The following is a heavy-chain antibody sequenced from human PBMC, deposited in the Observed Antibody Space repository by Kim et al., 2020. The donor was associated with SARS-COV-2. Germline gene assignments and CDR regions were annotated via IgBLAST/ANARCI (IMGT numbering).Heavy chain of an antibody. D-gene: IGHD1-1*01. CDR2: IKQDGSER. V-gene: IGHV3-7*01. CDR1: GFIFSNSW. Sequence: GGSLRLSCAASGFIFSNSWMTWVRHPPGKGLEWVANIKQDGSERSYVDSVKGRFTISRDNAKNSLYLQMNSLRAEDTAVYYCVRDWRAWNYWGQGTLVTVSS. CDR3: VRDWRAWNY. J-gene: IGHJ4*02.